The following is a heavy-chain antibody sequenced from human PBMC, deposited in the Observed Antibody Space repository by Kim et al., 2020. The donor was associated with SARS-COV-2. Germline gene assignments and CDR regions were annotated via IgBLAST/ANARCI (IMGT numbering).Heavy chain of an antibody. D-gene: IGHD3-3*01. CDR3: ATSITIFGGFDP. V-gene: IGHV1-24*01. Sequence: ASVKVSCKVSGYTLTELSMHWVRQAPGKGLEWMGGFDPEDGETIYAQKFQGRVTMTEDTSTDTAYMELSSLRSEETAVYYCATSITIFGGFDPWGQGTLVTVSS. J-gene: IGHJ5*02. CDR1: GYTLTELS. CDR2: FDPEDGET.